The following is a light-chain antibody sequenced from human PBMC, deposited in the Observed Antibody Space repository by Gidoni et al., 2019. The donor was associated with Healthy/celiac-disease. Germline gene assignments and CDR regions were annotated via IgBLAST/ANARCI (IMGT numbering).Light chain of an antibody. CDR1: QSISSY. J-gene: IGKJ1*01. CDR3: HQCSRTCT. CDR2: AAS. Sequence: DIQMTQSPSSLSASVGDRVTITCRASQSISSYLHSYQQKPGKAPKILIYAASSLQSGVPSRFGGSGSGTHFTLTISSLHPEDFAPYYCHQCSRTCTFGQGTKVEIK. V-gene: IGKV1-39*01.